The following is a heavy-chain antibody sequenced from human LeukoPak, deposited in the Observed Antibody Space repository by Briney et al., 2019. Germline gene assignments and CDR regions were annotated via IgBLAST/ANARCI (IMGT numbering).Heavy chain of an antibody. CDR3: ARSLGYSYGYVFDY. D-gene: IGHD5-18*01. J-gene: IGHJ4*02. CDR1: GFTFSSYN. Sequence: AGGSLRLPCAASGFTFSSYNMNWVRQAPGKGLEWVSSISSSSSYIYYADSVKGRFSISRDNAKNSLYLQMNSLRAEDTAVYYCARSLGYSYGYVFDYWGQGTLVTVSS. V-gene: IGHV3-21*01. CDR2: ISSSSSYI.